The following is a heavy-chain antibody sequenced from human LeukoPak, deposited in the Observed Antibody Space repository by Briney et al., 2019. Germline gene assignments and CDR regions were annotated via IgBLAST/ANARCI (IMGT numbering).Heavy chain of an antibody. V-gene: IGHV4-31*03. J-gene: IGHJ5*02. CDR2: SYSSGTT. CDR1: GGSISSGGHY. Sequence: PSQTLSLTCTVSGGSISSGGHYWSWIRQHPEKGLEWIGYSYSSGTTYDNPSLKSRVTISADSSKNQFSLKLSSVTAADTAVYYCARRNGYCSATTCHNWFDPWGQGTLVTVSS. D-gene: IGHD2-2*03. CDR3: ARRNGYCSATTCHNWFDP.